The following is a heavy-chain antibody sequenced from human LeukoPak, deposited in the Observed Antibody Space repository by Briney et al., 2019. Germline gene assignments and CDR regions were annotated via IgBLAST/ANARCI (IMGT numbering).Heavy chain of an antibody. CDR1: GFTFSTYR. CDR3: TRVEETATTAAIIRKYSYYYYYMDV. V-gene: IGHV3-7*01. D-gene: IGHD4-11*01. Sequence: GGSLRLSCAASGFTFSTYRMSWVRQAPGNGLEWVANIKQDGSEKHYVDSVKGRFTISRDNAKNSLYLQMSSLRAEDTAVYYCTRVEETATTAAIIRKYSYYYYYMDVWGKGNTVTVSS. CDR2: IKQDGSEK. J-gene: IGHJ6*03.